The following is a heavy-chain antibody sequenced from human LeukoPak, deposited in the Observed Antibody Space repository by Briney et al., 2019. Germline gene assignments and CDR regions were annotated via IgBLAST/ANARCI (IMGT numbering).Heavy chain of an antibody. CDR3: ARDSYEGESDY. CDR2: INPSGGST. CDR1: GYTFTSYY. J-gene: IGHJ4*02. D-gene: IGHD5-12*01. Sequence: ASVKVSCKASGYTFTSYYMHWVRRAPGQGLEWMGIINPSGGSTSYAQKFQGRVTITADKSTSTAYMELSSLRSEDTAVYYCARDSYEGESDYWGQGTLVSVSS. V-gene: IGHV1-46*01.